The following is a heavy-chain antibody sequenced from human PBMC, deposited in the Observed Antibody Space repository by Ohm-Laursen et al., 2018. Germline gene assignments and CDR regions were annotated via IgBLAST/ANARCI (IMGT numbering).Heavy chain of an antibody. Sequence: TQTLTLTYTFSGFSLSTSGMCVSWIRQPPGKALEWLARIDWDVDKYHSTSLKTRLTISKDTSKNQVVLTMTNMDPLDTATYYCARIRAYSGSPPLYYYGMDVWGQGTTVTVSS. CDR1: GFSLSTSGMC. CDR2: IDWDVDK. D-gene: IGHD1-26*01. V-gene: IGHV2-70*11. CDR3: ARIRAYSGSPPLYYYGMDV. J-gene: IGHJ6*02.